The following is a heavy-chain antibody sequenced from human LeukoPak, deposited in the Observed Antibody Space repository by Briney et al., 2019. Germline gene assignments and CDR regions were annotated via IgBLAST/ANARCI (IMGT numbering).Heavy chain of an antibody. Sequence: SETLSLTCTVSGGSVNTYYWSWIRQSAGKGLEWIGHISTSGSTTYNPSLKSRVTMSVDTSKNQFSLKLSSLTAADTAVYYCAREATIVGATIIWGQGTLVTVSS. CDR3: AREATIVGATII. J-gene: IGHJ4*02. CDR1: GGSVNTYY. V-gene: IGHV4-4*07. CDR2: ISTSGST. D-gene: IGHD1-26*01.